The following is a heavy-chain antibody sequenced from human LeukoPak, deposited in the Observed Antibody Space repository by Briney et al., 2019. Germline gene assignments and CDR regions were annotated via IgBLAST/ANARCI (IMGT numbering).Heavy chain of an antibody. CDR3: ARMDDDITIFGVVPGYMDA. J-gene: IGHJ6*03. CDR1: GFTVNSNY. Sequence: GGSLRLSCAASGFTVNSNYMSWVRQAPGKGLEWVSVIYSAGSTYYADSVKGRFTISRDNSKNTLYLQMNSLRAEDTAVYYCARMDDDITIFGVVPGYMDAWGKGTTVTVSS. V-gene: IGHV3-53*01. CDR2: IYSAGST. D-gene: IGHD3-3*01.